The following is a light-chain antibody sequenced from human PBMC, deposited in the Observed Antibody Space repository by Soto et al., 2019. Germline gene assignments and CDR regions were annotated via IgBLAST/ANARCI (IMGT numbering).Light chain of an antibody. V-gene: IGKV3-15*01. CDR1: QSVSSN. CDR2: GAS. J-gene: IGKJ2*01. CDR3: QQYNYWPPTYT. Sequence: EIVMTQSPATLSVSPGEGATLSCRASQSVSSNLAWYQQKPGQPPRLLIYGASTRATGIPARFSGSGSGTEFTLTVSSLQSEEFAVYYCQQYNYWPPTYTFGQGTKLEIK.